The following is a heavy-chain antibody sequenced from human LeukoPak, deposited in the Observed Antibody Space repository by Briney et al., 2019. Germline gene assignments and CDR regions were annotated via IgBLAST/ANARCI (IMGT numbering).Heavy chain of an antibody. CDR1: GYSFTSYW. D-gene: IGHD2-8*01. CDR2: IYPGDSDT. CDR3: ARGGRGTNGVRPPPY. V-gene: IGHV5-51*01. Sequence: GESLKISCKGSGYSFTSYWIGWVRQMPGKGLEWMGIIYPGDSDTRYSPSFQGQVTISADKSISTAYPQWSSLKASDTAMYYYARGGRGTNGVRPPPYWGQGTLVTVSS. J-gene: IGHJ4*02.